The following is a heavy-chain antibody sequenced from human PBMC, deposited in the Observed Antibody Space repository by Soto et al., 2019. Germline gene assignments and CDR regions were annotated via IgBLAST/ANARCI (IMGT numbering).Heavy chain of an antibody. CDR2: ISAYNGNT. J-gene: IGHJ4*02. D-gene: IGHD3-3*01. CDR3: AREPYDFWSGYLKYYFDY. CDR1: GYTFTSYG. Sequence: SVKVSCKASGYTFTSYGISWVRQAPGQGLEWMGWISAYNGNTNYAQKLQGRVTMTTDTSTSTAYMELRSLRSDDTAVYYCAREPYDFWSGYLKYYFDYWGQGTWSPYTQ. V-gene: IGHV1-18*01.